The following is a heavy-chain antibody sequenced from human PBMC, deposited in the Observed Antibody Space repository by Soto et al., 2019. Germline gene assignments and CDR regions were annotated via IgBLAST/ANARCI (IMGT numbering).Heavy chain of an antibody. CDR3: ARVGRPQHLLTGFDN. CDR2: IRPDGSNR. Sequence: QVQLVESGGGVVQPGWSLRLSCVTSGFTFSDYAMHWVRQAPGKGLEWVAVIRPDGSNRYYADSVKGRFTISRDISKNTLYLQMSSQRADDTAVYCCARVGRPQHLLTGFDNWGQGTLVTVSS. D-gene: IGHD3-16*01. CDR1: GFTFSDYA. J-gene: IGHJ5*02. V-gene: IGHV3-33*01.